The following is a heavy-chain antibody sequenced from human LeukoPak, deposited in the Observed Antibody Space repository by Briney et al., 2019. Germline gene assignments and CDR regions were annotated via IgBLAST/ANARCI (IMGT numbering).Heavy chain of an antibody. CDR1: GGSISSSSYY. Sequence: SETLSLTCTVSGGSISSSSYYWGWIRQPPGMGLEWIGTIHYSGSSFYNPSLKSRLTISVDTSKNQFSLKLTSVTTADTAVYYCARNFDYWGQGTLVTVSS. CDR2: IHYSGSS. V-gene: IGHV4-39*07. CDR3: ARNFDY. J-gene: IGHJ4*02.